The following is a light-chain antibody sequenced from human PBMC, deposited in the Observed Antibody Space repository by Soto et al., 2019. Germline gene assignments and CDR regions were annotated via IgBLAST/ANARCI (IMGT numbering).Light chain of an antibody. CDR3: TSFSTGSSYVI. J-gene: IGLJ2*01. CDR1: SSDVGNYSY. CDR2: QVT. Sequence: QSALTQPASVSGSPGQSITISCTGTSSDVGNYSYVSWYQETPGKAPRLIIYQVTNRPSGVSNRFSGSKSGNTASLTISGLQADDEADYYCTSFSTGSSYVIFGGGTKLTVL. V-gene: IGLV2-14*01.